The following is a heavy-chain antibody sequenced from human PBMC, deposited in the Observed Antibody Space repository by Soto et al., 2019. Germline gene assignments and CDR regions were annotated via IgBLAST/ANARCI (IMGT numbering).Heavy chain of an antibody. Sequence: GGSLRLSCAASGFTFSNAWMSWVRQAPGKGLEWDGRIKSKSDGGTTEYAAPVRGRFTISRDDSKNTLYLQMNSLKTEDTAVYYCTTDLWRIAVVVGSTGYFNPWGQGTPVTVSS. V-gene: IGHV3-15*01. J-gene: IGHJ5*02. CDR3: TTDLWRIAVVVGSTGYFNP. D-gene: IGHD2-15*01. CDR1: GFTFSNAW. CDR2: IKSKSDGGTT.